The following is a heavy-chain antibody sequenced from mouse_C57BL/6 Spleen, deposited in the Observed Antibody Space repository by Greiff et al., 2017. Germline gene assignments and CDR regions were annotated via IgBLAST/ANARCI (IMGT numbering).Heavy chain of an antibody. CDR3: ARGDYYGNLTPFAY. J-gene: IGHJ3*01. Sequence: QVQLKESGAELVKPGASVKMSCKASGYTFTSYWITWVKQRPGQGLEWIGDIYPGSGSTTYNEKFKSKATLTVDTSSSTAYIQLSSLTSEDSAVYYCARGDYYGNLTPFAYWGQGTLVTVSA. CDR1: GYTFTSYW. V-gene: IGHV1-55*01. D-gene: IGHD2-1*01. CDR2: IYPGSGST.